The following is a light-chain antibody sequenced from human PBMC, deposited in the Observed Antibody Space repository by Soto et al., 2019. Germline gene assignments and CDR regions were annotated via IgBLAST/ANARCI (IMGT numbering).Light chain of an antibody. CDR1: QSVSNNY. Sequence: IVWTQSPGTLSLSPEERATLSCTASQSVSNNYLAWYQQKPGQAPRLLIYGASNRATGIPDRFSGSGSGTDFTLTISRMEPEDFAVYYCQQYGSSGTFGQGTKVDIK. V-gene: IGKV3-20*01. CDR2: GAS. CDR3: QQYGSSGT. J-gene: IGKJ1*01.